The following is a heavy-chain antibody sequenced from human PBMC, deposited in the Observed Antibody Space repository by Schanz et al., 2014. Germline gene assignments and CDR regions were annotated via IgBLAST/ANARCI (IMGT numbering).Heavy chain of an antibody. CDR2: LDRSGGKT. V-gene: IGHV3-23*05. CDR1: GFKFENYA. D-gene: IGHD5-18*01. Sequence: EVQLVESGGNLVQPGGSLSLSCAASGFKFENYAMNWVRQAPGKGLEWVSSLDRSGGKTYYADSVTGRFTISRDNSKKTLYLQMSSLTAEDTAVYYCTTGGRRGYSHYFYGMDVWGQGTTVTVSS. CDR3: TTGGRRGYSHYFYGMDV. J-gene: IGHJ6*02.